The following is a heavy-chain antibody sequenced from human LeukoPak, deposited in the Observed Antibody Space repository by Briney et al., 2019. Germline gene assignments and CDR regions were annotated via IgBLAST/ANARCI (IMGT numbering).Heavy chain of an antibody. CDR2: IWYDGSNK. CDR1: GFTFSSYA. J-gene: IGHJ3*02. V-gene: IGHV3-33*01. Sequence: GGSLRLSCAASGFTFSSYAMHWVRQAPGKGLEWVAFIWYDGSNKDYTDSVKGRFTISRDNAKNRLHLQMNSLRAEDTAVYYCARVGWVLRYAFDIWGQGTMVTVSS. CDR3: ARVGWVLRYAFDI. D-gene: IGHD3-16*01.